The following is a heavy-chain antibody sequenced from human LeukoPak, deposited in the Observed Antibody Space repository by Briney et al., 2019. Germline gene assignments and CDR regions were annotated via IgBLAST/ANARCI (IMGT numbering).Heavy chain of an antibody. V-gene: IGHV1-2*06. CDR2: INPNSGGT. CDR3: ARDRAAAGYYYYMDV. D-gene: IGHD2-15*01. CDR1: GGTFSSYA. J-gene: IGHJ6*03. Sequence: GASVKVSCKASGGTFSSYAISWVRQAPGQGLEWMGRINPNSGGTNYAQKFQGRVTMTRDTSISTAYMELSRLRSDDTAVYYCARDRAAAGYYYYMDVWGKGTTVTVSS.